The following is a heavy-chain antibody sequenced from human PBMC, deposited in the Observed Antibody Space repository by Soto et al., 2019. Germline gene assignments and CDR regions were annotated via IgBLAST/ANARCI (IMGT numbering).Heavy chain of an antibody. CDR3: AKNYGNAFDI. Sequence: SETLSLTCTVSGGSISSYYWSWIRQPPGKGLEWIGYIYYSGSTNYNPSLKSRVTISVDTSKNQFSLKLSSVTAADTAVYYCAKNYGNAFDIWGQGTKVTVSS. CDR2: IYYSGST. V-gene: IGHV4-59*01. CDR1: GGSISSYY. D-gene: IGHD3-10*01. J-gene: IGHJ3*02.